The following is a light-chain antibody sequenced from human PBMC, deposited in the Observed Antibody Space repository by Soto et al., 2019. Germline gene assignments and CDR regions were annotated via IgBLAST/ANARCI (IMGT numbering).Light chain of an antibody. CDR1: QSVSSN. Sequence: EIVMTQSPATLSVSPGERATLSCRASQSVSSNLAWYQQKPGQAPRLLIYGASTRATGIPARFSGSGSGTEFTLTISSLQSEDFAVSYCQQYNNWTPYTFGQGTKLEIK. CDR3: QQYNNWTPYT. V-gene: IGKV3-15*01. CDR2: GAS. J-gene: IGKJ2*01.